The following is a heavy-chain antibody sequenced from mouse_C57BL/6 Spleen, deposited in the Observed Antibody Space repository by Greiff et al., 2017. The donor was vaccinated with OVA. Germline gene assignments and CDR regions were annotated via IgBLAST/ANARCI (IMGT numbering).Heavy chain of an antibody. CDR2: IHPNSGST. Sequence: QVQLQQPGAELVKPGASVKLSCKASGYTFTSYWMHWVKQRPGQGLEWIGMIHPNSGSTNYNEKFKSKATLTVDKSSSTAYMQLSSLTSEDSAVYYCASHWDYGNYLDYWGQGTTLTVSS. CDR3: ASHWDYGNYLDY. CDR1: GYTFTSYW. J-gene: IGHJ2*01. D-gene: IGHD2-1*01. V-gene: IGHV1-64*01.